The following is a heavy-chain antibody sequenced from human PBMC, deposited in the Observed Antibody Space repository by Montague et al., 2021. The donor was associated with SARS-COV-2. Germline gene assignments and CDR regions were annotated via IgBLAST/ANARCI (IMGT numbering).Heavy chain of an antibody. V-gene: IGHV4-59*01. Sequence: SETLSLTCNVAGGSMSGYNWSWIRQPPGKGLQWIGSMYNSYNTSYNPSLKSRVTISVDTSMKQISLRLSSVAAADTAASFCARGINSAGAYYYHLDVWGQGTTVTVSS. CDR2: MYNSYNT. D-gene: IGHD2-21*01. CDR1: GGSMSGYN. J-gene: IGHJ6*02. CDR3: ARGINSAGAYYYHLDV.